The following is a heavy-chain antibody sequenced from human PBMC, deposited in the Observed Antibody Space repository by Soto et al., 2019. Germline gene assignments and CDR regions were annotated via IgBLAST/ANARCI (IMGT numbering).Heavy chain of an antibody. J-gene: IGHJ4*02. V-gene: IGHV4-61*01. CDR3: ARDIRGYSRAFDY. CDR1: GDSVSSDNYY. CDR2: IYSSGST. D-gene: IGHD5-18*01. Sequence: PSETLTLTCNVSGDSVSSDNYYWTWIRQPPGKGLEWIGYIYSSGSTNYDPSLKSRVTISLDTSSNQFSLKLTSVTAADTAVYYCARDIRGYSRAFDYWGQGTLVTVSS.